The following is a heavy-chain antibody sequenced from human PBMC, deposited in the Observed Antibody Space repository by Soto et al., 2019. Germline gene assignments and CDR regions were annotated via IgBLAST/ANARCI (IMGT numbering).Heavy chain of an antibody. CDR1: GYTFTNYA. V-gene: IGHV1-3*01. CDR2: INAGNGNT. Sequence: ASVKVSCKASGYTFTNYAIHWVRQAPGQRLEWMGWINAGNGNTRYSQKFQGRVTITRDTSASTVYMELSSLRSEDTAVYYCARDCPVPPATPNNWHDPWGQGTLVTVSS. D-gene: IGHD2-2*02. J-gene: IGHJ5*02. CDR3: ARDCPVPPATPNNWHDP.